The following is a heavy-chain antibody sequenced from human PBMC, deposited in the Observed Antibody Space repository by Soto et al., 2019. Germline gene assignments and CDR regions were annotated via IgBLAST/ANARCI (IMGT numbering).Heavy chain of an antibody. D-gene: IGHD2-2*01. CDR2: IYPGDSDT. Sequence: PGESLKISCKGSGYSFTSYWIGWVRQMPGKGLEWMGIIYPGDSDTRYSPSFQGQVTISADKSISTAYLQWSSLKASDTAMYYCARHSPSVPNESRGTSCYLCYYYGMDVWGQGTTVTVSS. V-gene: IGHV5-51*01. CDR3: ARHSPSVPNESRGTSCYLCYYYGMDV. CDR1: GYSFTSYW. J-gene: IGHJ6*02.